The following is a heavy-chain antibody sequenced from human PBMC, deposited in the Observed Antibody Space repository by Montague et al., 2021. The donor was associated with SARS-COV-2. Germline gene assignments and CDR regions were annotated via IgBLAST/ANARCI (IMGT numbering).Heavy chain of an antibody. Sequence: SETLSLTCAVSGVSITSTNWWSLVRPPPGKGLEWIREISYGGIATYNPSLKSRATISMDRSRNLFSLKLSSVTAADTAIYYCAGKVLTVPADYWGQGTLVTVS. D-gene: IGHD4-11*01. V-gene: IGHV4-4*02. CDR1: GVSITSTNW. CDR3: AGKVLTVPADY. CDR2: ISYGGIA. J-gene: IGHJ4*02.